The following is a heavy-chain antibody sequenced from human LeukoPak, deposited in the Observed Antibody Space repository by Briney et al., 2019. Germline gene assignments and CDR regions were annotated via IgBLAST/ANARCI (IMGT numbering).Heavy chain of an antibody. CDR1: GGSINSGDYY. D-gene: IGHD3-9*01. CDR2: IYYSGST. J-gene: IGHJ4*02. V-gene: IGHV4-39*07. CDR3: ARVTRGRRYYDILTGYYKGSYYFDY. Sequence: SETLSLTCTVSGGSINSGDYYWVWIRQPPGEGLEWIGSIYYSGSTSYNPSLKSRVTMTVDTSKNQFSLKLSSVTAADTAVYYCARVTRGRRYYDILTGYYKGSYYFDYWGQGTLVTVSS.